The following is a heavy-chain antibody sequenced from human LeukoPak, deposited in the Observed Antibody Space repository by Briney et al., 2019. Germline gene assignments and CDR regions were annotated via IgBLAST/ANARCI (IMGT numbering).Heavy chain of an antibody. CDR3: TRDPGHYGVDV. CDR1: GGSISNYY. CDR2: IFAGGTT. V-gene: IGHV4-4*07. J-gene: IGHJ6*02. Sequence: SETLSLTCTVSGGSISNYYWSWIRKPAGKGLEWLGRIFAGGTTHDNPSLKSRVTVSVDTSKNQFSLRLTSVTAADTAVYYCTRDPGHYGVDVWGQGTTVTVSS.